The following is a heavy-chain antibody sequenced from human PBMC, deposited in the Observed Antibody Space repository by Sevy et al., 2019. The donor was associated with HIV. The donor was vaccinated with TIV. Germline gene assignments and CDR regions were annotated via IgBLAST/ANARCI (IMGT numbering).Heavy chain of an antibody. D-gene: IGHD1-26*01. CDR2: ISSNGSST. CDR1: GFTFSSYA. Sequence: GGSLRLSCSASGFTFSSYAMHWVRQAPGKGLEYVSAISSNGSSTYYADSVKGRFTISRDNSKNTLYLQMSSLRAEDTAVYYCVKGYISDVNPFDYWGQGTLVTVSS. CDR3: VKGYISDVNPFDY. J-gene: IGHJ4*02. V-gene: IGHV3-64D*06.